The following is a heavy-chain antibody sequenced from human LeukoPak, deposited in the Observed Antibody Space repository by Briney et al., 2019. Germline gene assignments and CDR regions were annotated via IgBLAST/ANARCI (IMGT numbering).Heavy chain of an antibody. CDR1: GYTFTGYY. CDR3: VQFELDY. CDR2: INPNTGGT. V-gene: IGHV1-2*02. D-gene: IGHD1-7*01. Sequence: GASVKVSCKASGYTFTGYYMHWVRQAPGQGLEWMGWINPNTGGTNYAQKFQGRVNMTRDTSISTAYMDLSRLRSDDTAVYYCVQFELDYWGQGTLVTVSS. J-gene: IGHJ4*02.